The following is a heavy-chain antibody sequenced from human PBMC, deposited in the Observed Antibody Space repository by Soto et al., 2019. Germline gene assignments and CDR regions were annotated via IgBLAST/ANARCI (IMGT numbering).Heavy chain of an antibody. CDR2: ISGSGGST. J-gene: IGHJ6*02. D-gene: IGHD3-10*01. CDR3: ATGRGVTFYYGMDV. Sequence: EVQLLESGGGLVQPGGSLRLSCAASGFTFSSYAMSWVRQAPGKGLEWVSAISGSGGSTYYADSVKGRFTISRDNSKNTLYLQVNSLRAEDTAVYYCATGRGVTFYYGMDVWGQGTTVTVSS. V-gene: IGHV3-23*01. CDR1: GFTFSSYA.